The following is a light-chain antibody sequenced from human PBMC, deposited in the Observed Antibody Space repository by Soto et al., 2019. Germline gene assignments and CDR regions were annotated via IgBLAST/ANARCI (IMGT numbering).Light chain of an antibody. V-gene: IGLV4-69*01. Sequence: QSVLTQSPSASASLGASVKLTCTLSSGHSNYAIAWHQQQSEKGPRYLMKLNSDGSHSKGDGIPDRFSGSSSGAERYLTISGLQSEDGADYSCQPGGSGTVVFGGGPKATVL. CDR2: LNSDGSH. CDR1: SGHSNYA. J-gene: IGLJ2*01. CDR3: QPGGSGTVV.